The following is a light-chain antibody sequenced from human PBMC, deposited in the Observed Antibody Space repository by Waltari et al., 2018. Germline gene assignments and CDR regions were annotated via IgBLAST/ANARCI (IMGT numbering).Light chain of an antibody. V-gene: IGLV2-14*01. Sequence: QSALTQPASVSGSPGQSITISCAGTNSDVGAYDYVSWYQQHPGKAPKLIIYDVNSRPPDISDRCSGSTSANKAALTISALQNADEADYYCVSSASGSTSVIFGGGTRLTVL. CDR1: NSDVGAYDY. CDR2: DVN. J-gene: IGLJ2*01. CDR3: VSSASGSTSVI.